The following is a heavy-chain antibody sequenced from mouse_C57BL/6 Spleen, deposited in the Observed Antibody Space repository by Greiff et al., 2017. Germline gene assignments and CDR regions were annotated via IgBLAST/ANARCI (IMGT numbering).Heavy chain of an antibody. V-gene: IGHV1-55*01. CDR1: GYTFTSYW. D-gene: IGHD1-1*01. CDR3: ARGPYCYGSSYGDY. Sequence: VQLQQPGAELVKPGASVKMSCKASGYTFTSYWITWVKQRPGQGLEWIGDIYPGSGSTNYNEKFKSKATLTVDTSSSTAYMQLSSLTSEDSAVYYCARGPYCYGSSYGDYWGQGTTLTVSS. CDR2: IYPGSGST. J-gene: IGHJ2*01.